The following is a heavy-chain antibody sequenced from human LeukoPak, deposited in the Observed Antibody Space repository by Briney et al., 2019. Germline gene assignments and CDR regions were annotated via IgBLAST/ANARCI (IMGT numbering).Heavy chain of an antibody. Sequence: GGSLRLSCAASGFTFSSYAMSWVRHAPGKGLEWVSAITNSGGITYYAHSVKGRFTISRDNSKNTLYLQMNSLRVGDTALYYCARGRGYSENYFEYWGQGTLITVSS. CDR1: GFTFSSYA. D-gene: IGHD5-18*01. CDR3: ARGRGYSENYFEY. V-gene: IGHV3-23*01. CDR2: ITNSGGIT. J-gene: IGHJ4*02.